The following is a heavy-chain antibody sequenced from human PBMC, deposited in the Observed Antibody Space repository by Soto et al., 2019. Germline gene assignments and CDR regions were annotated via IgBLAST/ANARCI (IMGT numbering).Heavy chain of an antibody. CDR2: ISISSGNT. CDR1: GYTFSDYG. J-gene: IGHJ2*01. CDR3: ARSYNYGSYWYFDL. V-gene: IGHV1-18*04. Sequence: ASVKVSCKASGYTFSDYGITWVRQAPGQGLEWMGWISISSGNTHFEESLQGRVTMTSDKTSTAYMELWRLRSDDSAMYYCARSYNYGSYWYFDLWGRGTLVTVPS. D-gene: IGHD3-10*01.